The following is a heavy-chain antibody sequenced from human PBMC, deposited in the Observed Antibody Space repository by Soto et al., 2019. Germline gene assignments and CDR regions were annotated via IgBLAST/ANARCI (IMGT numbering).Heavy chain of an antibody. D-gene: IGHD3-3*01. J-gene: IGHJ6*03. Sequence: EVQLVESGGGLVKPGGSLRLSCAASGFTFSSYSMNWVRQAPGKGLEWVSSISSSSSYIYYADSVKGRFTISRDNAKNSLYLQMNSLRAEDTAVYYCARDEAWHYDFWGGYPYYYYYMDVWGKGTTVTVSS. CDR2: ISSSSSYI. CDR1: GFTFSSYS. CDR3: ARDEAWHYDFWGGYPYYYYYMDV. V-gene: IGHV3-21*01.